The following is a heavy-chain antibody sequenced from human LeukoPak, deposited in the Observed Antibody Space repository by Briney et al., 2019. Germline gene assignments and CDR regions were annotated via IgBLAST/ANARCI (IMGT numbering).Heavy chain of an antibody. Sequence: GGSLRLSCAASGFTFSDYYMSWIRQAPGKGLEWVSYISSSGSTIYYADSVKGRFTISRDNAKNSLYLQMNSLRAEDTAVYYCANGPDYDILTGYSNPDYGMDVWGQGTTVTVSS. CDR3: ANGPDYDILTGYSNPDYGMDV. D-gene: IGHD3-9*01. CDR2: ISSSGSTI. J-gene: IGHJ6*02. V-gene: IGHV3-11*01. CDR1: GFTFSDYY.